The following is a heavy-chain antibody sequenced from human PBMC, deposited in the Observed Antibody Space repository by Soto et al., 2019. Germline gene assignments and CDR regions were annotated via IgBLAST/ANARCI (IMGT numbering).Heavy chain of an antibody. CDR1: GYTFTSYY. D-gene: IGHD1-1*01. Sequence: QVQLVQSGAEVMQPGASVKVSCKASGYTFTSYYIQWVRQAPGQGLEWMGIINPSGGSTNYAQKFQGIVTMTRDTSTSTVYMELGSLRSEDTAIYYCSRGYPPRDQLGNLPGACWGQGTLVTVSS. CDR3: SRGYPPRDQLGNLPGAC. J-gene: IGHJ4*02. V-gene: IGHV1-46*03. CDR2: INPSGGST.